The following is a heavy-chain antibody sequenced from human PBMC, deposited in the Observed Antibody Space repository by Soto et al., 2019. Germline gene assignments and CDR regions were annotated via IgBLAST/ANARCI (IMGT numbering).Heavy chain of an antibody. Sequence: PSETLSLTCTVSGGSISSGDYDWSWIRQPPGKGLEWIGYIDYSGSTYYNPSLKRRVTISVDTAKNQFSLTLSSVTAADTAVYYSARTRVTSPTDDLLRALAFDIWGHGTLDTVS. V-gene: IGHV4-30-4*01. CDR3: ARTRVTSPTDDLLRALAFDI. CDR1: GGSISSGDYD. J-gene: IGHJ3*02. D-gene: IGHD2-21*02. CDR2: IDYSGST.